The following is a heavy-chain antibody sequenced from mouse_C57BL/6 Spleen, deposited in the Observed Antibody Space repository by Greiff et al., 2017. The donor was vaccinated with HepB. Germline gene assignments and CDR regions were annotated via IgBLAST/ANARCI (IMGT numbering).Heavy chain of an antibody. D-gene: IGHD2-5*01. CDR2: ISDGGSYT. Sequence: EVQLVESGGGLVKPGGSLKLSCAASGFTFSSYAMSWVRQTPEKRLEWVATISDGGSYTYYPDNVKGRFTISRDNAKNNLYLQMSHLKSEDTAMYYCARDRSYSNYLYYFDYWGQGTTLTVSS. J-gene: IGHJ2*01. V-gene: IGHV5-4*01. CDR1: GFTFSSYA. CDR3: ARDRSYSNYLYYFDY.